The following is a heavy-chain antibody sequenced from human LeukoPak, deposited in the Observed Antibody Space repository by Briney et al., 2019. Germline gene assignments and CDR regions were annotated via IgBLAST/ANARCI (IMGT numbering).Heavy chain of an antibody. CDR1: GFTFDDYA. J-gene: IGHJ4*02. Sequence: PGGSLRLSCAASGFTFDDYAMHWVRQAPGKGLEWASLISWDGGSTYYADSVKGRFTISRDNSKNSLYLQMNSLRAEDTAVYYCARDRGEGLIDYWGQGTLVTVSS. CDR2: ISWDGGST. V-gene: IGHV3-43D*04. D-gene: IGHD3-10*01. CDR3: ARDRGEGLIDY.